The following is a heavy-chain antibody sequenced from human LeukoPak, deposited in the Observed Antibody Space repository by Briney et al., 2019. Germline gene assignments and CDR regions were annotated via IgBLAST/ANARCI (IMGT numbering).Heavy chain of an antibody. CDR3: ARAKVATFSSSWYWFDP. V-gene: IGHV1-69*01. CDR1: GGTFSSYA. D-gene: IGHD6-13*01. CDR2: IIPIFGTA. Sequence: ASVKVSCKASGGTFSSYAISWVRQAPGQGLEWKGGIIPIFGTANYAQKFQGRVTITADESTSTAYMELSSLRSEDTAVYYCARAKVATFSSSWYWFDPWGQGTLVTVSS. J-gene: IGHJ5*02.